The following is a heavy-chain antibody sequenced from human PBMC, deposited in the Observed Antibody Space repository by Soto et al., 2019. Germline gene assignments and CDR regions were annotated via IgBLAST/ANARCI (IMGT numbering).Heavy chain of an antibody. CDR2: INEDGNKQ. V-gene: IGHV3-7*01. CDR1: GFSFNTYW. J-gene: IGHJ4*02. Sequence: PGGSLRLSCAASGFSFNTYWMSWIRQAPGKGLEWVANINEDGNKQNYVDSVRGRFTISRDNAKTSVHLQMNSLRVEDTAVYYCATRAGAPADWDQGTLVTVSS. CDR3: ATRAGAPAD. D-gene: IGHD6-25*01.